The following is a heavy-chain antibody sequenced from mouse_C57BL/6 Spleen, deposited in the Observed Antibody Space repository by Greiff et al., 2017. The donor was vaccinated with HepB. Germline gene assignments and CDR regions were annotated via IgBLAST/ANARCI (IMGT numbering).Heavy chain of an antibody. Sequence: EVKLVESGGGLVKPGGSLKLSCAASGFTFSSYAMSWVRQTPEKRLEWVATISDGGSYTYYPDNVKGRFTIYRDNAKNNLYLQMSHLKSEDTAMYYCARDRDYSNHYYAMDYWGQGTSVTVSS. D-gene: IGHD2-5*01. CDR3: ARDRDYSNHYYAMDY. CDR2: ISDGGSYT. CDR1: GFTFSSYA. V-gene: IGHV5-4*01. J-gene: IGHJ4*01.